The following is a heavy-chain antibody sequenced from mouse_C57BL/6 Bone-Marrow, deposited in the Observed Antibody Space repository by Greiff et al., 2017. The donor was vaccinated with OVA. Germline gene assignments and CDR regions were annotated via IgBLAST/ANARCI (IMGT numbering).Heavy chain of an antibody. J-gene: IGHJ3*01. CDR1: GYTFTSYG. CDR3: AREYFYYDYDAY. Sequence: VQLQQSGAELVRPGASVKLSCKASGYTFTSYGISWVKQRPGQGLEWIGAIYPRSGNTYYNQKFKGKATLTADKSSSTAYMELRSLTSEDSAVYSCAREYFYYDYDAYWGQGTLVTVSA. D-gene: IGHD2-4*01. CDR2: IYPRSGNT. V-gene: IGHV1-81*01.